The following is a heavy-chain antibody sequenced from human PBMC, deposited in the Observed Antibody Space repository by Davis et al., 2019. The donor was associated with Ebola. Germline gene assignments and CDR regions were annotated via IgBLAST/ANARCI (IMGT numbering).Heavy chain of an antibody. J-gene: IGHJ3*02. D-gene: IGHD3-22*01. V-gene: IGHV4-30-4*08. CDR1: GGSISSYY. Sequence: LRLSCTVSGGSISSYYWSWIRQPPGKGLEWIGYIYYSGSTYYNPSLKSRVTISVDTSKNQFSLKLSSVTAADTAVYYCARADSSGYYFTRNDAFDIWGQGTMVTVSS. CDR3: ARADSSGYYFTRNDAFDI. CDR2: IYYSGST.